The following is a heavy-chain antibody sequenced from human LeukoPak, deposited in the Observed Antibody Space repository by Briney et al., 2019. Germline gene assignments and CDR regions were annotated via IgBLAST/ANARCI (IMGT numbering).Heavy chain of an antibody. V-gene: IGHV4-39*01. CDR3: ARIIGCSGGSCYSWARFDY. J-gene: IGHJ4*02. D-gene: IGHD2-15*01. Sequence: SETLSLTCTVSGGSISSSSYYWGWIRQPPGKGLEWIGSIYYSGSAYYNPSLKSRVTISVDTSKNQFSLKLSSVTAADTAVYYCARIIGCSGGSCYSWARFDYWGQGTLVTVSS. CDR2: IYYSGSA. CDR1: GGSISSSSYY.